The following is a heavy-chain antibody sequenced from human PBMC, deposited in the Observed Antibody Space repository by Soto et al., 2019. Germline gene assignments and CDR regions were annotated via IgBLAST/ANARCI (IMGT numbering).Heavy chain of an antibody. CDR3: ARGPYCGGDCYSVGYYYYYGTDV. J-gene: IGHJ6*02. CDR2: IIPIFGTA. V-gene: IGHV1-69*06. D-gene: IGHD2-21*02. CDR1: GGTFSSYA. Sequence: SVKVSCKASGGTFSSYAISWVRQAPGQGLEWMGGIIPIFGTANYAQKFQGRVTITADKSTSTAYMELSSLRSEDTAVYYCARGPYCGGDCYSVGYYYYYGTDVWGQGTTVTVSS.